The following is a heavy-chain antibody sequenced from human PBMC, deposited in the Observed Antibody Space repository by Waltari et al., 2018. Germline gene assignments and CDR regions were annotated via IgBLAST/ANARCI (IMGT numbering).Heavy chain of an antibody. J-gene: IGHJ4*02. V-gene: IGHV4-34*01. Sequence: QVQLQQWGAGLLKPSETLSLTCAVYGGSCSGYYWSWISQPPGKGLEWIGEINHSGSTNYNPSLKSRVTISVDTSKNQFSLKLSSVTAADTAVYYCARYVLLWFGSQGGFDYWGQGTLVTVSS. CDR1: GGSCSGYY. D-gene: IGHD3-10*01. CDR3: ARYVLLWFGSQGGFDY. CDR2: INHSGST.